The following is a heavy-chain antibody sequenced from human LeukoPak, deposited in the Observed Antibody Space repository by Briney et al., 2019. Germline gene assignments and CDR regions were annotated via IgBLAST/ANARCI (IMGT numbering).Heavy chain of an antibody. CDR2: ITSDGGTT. V-gene: IGHV3-64*01. CDR1: GFTFSYYA. J-gene: IGHJ4*02. Sequence: GGSLRLSCAASGFTFSYYAMHWVRQPPGKGLEYVSSITSDGGTTYYANSVKGRFTISRDNSKNTLYLQMGSLRADDMAVYYCARDLTGAGDYWGQGTLVTVSS. D-gene: IGHD7-27*01. CDR3: ARDLTGAGDY.